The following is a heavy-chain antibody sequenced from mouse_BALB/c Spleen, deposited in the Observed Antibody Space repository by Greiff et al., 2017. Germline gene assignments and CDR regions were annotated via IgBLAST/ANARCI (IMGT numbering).Heavy chain of an antibody. V-gene: IGHV1-80*01. D-gene: IGHD2-2*01. CDR1: GYAFSSYW. CDR2: IYPGDGDT. Sequence: QVQLQQSGAELVRPGSSVKISCKASGYAFSSYWMNWVKQRPGQGLEWIGQIYPGDGDTNYNGKFKGKATLTADKSSSTAYMQLSSLTSEDSAVYFCARWFHYAMDYWGQGTSVTVSS. CDR3: ARWFHYAMDY. J-gene: IGHJ4*01.